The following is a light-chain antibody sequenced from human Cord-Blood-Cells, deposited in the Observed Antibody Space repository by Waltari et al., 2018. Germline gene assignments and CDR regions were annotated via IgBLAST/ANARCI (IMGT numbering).Light chain of an antibody. Sequence: QTALTQPASVSWSPEQSRTISCTGTSSDVGGYNSVSWYQQHPGKVPKLMIYEVSNRPSGVSNRFSGSKSGNTASLTISGLQAEDEADYYCSSYTSSSTLVFGTGTKVTVL. V-gene: IGLV2-14*01. CDR3: SSYTSSSTLV. CDR2: EVS. J-gene: IGLJ1*01. CDR1: SSDVGGYNS.